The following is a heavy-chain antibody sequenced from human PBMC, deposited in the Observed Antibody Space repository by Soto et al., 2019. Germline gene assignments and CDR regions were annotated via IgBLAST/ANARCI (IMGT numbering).Heavy chain of an antibody. CDR1: GYTFTDYY. Sequence: GASVKVSCKASGYTFTDYYMHWVRQAPGQGLEWMGWINPSSGATSYAQNFQGRITVTRDTSISTFYMELSRLSSDDTAIYYCTRASAVAGGSSNSLPNDYWGQGTLVTVSS. CDR3: TRASAVAGGSSNSLPNDY. D-gene: IGHD6-19*01. V-gene: IGHV1-2*02. CDR2: INPSSGAT. J-gene: IGHJ4*02.